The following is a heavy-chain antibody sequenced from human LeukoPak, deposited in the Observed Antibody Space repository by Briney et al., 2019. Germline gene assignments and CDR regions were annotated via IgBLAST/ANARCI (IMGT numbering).Heavy chain of an antibody. J-gene: IGHJ4*02. CDR1: GFTFSSYG. CDR3: AREFPYSSSRATFDY. D-gene: IGHD6-13*01. CDR2: ISYDGSNK. V-gene: IGHV3-30*03. Sequence: GRSLRLSCAASGFTFSSYGMHWVRQAPGKGLEWVAVISYDGSNKYYGDSVKGRFTISRDNSKNTLYLQMNSLRAEDTAVYYCAREFPYSSSRATFDYWGQGTLVTVSS.